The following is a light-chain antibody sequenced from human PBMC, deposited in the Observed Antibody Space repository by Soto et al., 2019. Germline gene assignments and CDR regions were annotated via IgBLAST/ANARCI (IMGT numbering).Light chain of an antibody. CDR2: STS. J-gene: IGLJ2*01. Sequence: QAVVTQEPSFSVSPGGTVTLTCGLSSGSVSASYYPSWYQQTPGQAPRTLIYSTSTRSSGVPDRFSGSILGTKAALTITGAQADDESDYYCVLYMGSGISVFGGGTQLTVL. V-gene: IGLV8-61*01. CDR1: SGSVSASYY. CDR3: VLYMGSGISV.